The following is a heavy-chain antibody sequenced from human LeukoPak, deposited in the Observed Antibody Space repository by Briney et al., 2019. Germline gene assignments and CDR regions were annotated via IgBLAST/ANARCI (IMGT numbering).Heavy chain of an antibody. CDR1: GGSSSGYY. J-gene: IGHJ5*02. CDR3: ASIYDSTGYYYNNWFDP. CDR2: INHSRST. V-gene: IGHV4-34*01. Sequence: SETLSLTCVLYGGSSSGYYWSWIRQPPGKGLEWIGEINHSRSTNYNPSLKSRVTISVDTSKNQFSLKLTSVTAADTAVYYCASIYDSTGYYYNNWFDPWGQGTLVTVSS. D-gene: IGHD3-22*01.